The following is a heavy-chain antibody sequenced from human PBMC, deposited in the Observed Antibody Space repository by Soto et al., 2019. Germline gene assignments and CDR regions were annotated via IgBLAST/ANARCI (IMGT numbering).Heavy chain of an antibody. CDR1: GYSLTGYY. D-gene: IGHD3-3*01. V-gene: IGHV1-2*04. CDR2: INPKSGDT. J-gene: IGHJ5*02. CDR3: ARGGTIRQTTFGLVIVGRFDP. Sequence: QVQLVQSGAEVKKPGASVRVSCTTSGYSLTGYYLHWVRQAPGQGLEWMGRINPKSGDTDYAQKLQGWFTMTTDTSINTAYMDLTRLTSNDTAIYYCARGGTIRQTTFGLVIVGRFDPWGQGTLVTVSS.